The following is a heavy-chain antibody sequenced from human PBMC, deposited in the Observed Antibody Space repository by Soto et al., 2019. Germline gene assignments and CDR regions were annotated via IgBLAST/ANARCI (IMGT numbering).Heavy chain of an antibody. V-gene: IGHV3-33*01. D-gene: IGHD3-10*01. CDR3: ARDNGTLPGSLAS. J-gene: IGHJ5*02. CDR1: GFTFSSYG. Sequence: GGSLRLACAASGFTFSSYGMHWVRQAPGKGREWVAVTWYDGIKKYYADSVKGRFTISRDNSKNTLYLQMNSLRAEDTAVYYCARDNGTLPGSLASWGQGTLVTGSS. CDR2: TWYDGIKK.